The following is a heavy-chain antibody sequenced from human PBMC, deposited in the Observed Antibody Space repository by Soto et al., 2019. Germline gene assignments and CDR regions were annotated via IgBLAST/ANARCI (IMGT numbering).Heavy chain of an antibody. CDR2: IYWNDDK. Sequence: SGPTLVNPTQTLTLTCTFSGFSLSTSGVGVGWIRQPPGKALEWLALIYWNDDKRYSPSLKSRLTITKDTSKNQVVLTMTNMDPVDTSTYYCAHRGINYGSGRIPHYYGMDVWGQGTTVTVSS. J-gene: IGHJ6*02. D-gene: IGHD3-10*01. V-gene: IGHV2-5*01. CDR1: GFSLSTSGVG. CDR3: AHRGINYGSGRIPHYYGMDV.